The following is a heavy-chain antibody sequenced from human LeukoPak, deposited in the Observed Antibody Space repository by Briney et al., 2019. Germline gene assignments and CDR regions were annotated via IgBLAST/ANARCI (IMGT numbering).Heavy chain of an antibody. V-gene: IGHV6-1*01. J-gene: IGHJ4*02. CDR2: TYYRSKWYN. CDR1: GDSVSSNSAG. CDR3: ARTPHYSSGWLDY. Sequence: SQTLSLTCAISGDSVSSNSAGWNWIRQSPSRGLEWLGRTYYRSKWYNDYAVSVKSRITINPDTSKNQFSLQLNSVTPEDTAVYYCARTPHYSSGWLDYRGQGTLVTVSS. D-gene: IGHD6-19*01.